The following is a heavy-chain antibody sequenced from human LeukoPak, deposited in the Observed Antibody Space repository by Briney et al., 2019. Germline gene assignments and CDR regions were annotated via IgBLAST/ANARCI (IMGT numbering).Heavy chain of an antibody. CDR2: IYSGGTT. D-gene: IGHD3-22*01. J-gene: IGHJ4*02. V-gene: IGHV3-66*01. CDR3: ARGLYDSSGYLPYYIDY. CDR1: GFTVSSDY. Sequence: GGSLRLSCEASGFTVSSDYMSWVRQAPGKGLEWVSVIYSGGTTYYADSVKGGFTISRDNSKNTLYLQMNSLRAEDTAVYYCARGLYDSSGYLPYYIDYCGQGSLLTVSS.